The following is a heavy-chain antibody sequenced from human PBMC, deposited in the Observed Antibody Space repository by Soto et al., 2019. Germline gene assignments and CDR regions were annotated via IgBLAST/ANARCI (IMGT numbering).Heavy chain of an antibody. D-gene: IGHD3-3*01. CDR2: MNPNSGNT. Sequence: ASVKVSCKASGYTFTSYDINWVRQATGQGLEWMGWMNPNSGNTGYAQKFQGRVTMTRNTSISTAYMELSSLRSEDTAVYYCARGSEPFDFWSGYYGGYYYYYYLAVWGKGTTVTVSS. V-gene: IGHV1-8*01. CDR3: ARGSEPFDFWSGYYGGYYYYYYLAV. CDR1: GYTFTSYD. J-gene: IGHJ6*03.